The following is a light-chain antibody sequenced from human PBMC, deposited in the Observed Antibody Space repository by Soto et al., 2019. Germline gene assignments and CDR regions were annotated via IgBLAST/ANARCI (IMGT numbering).Light chain of an antibody. V-gene: IGLV2-11*01. CDR2: DVS. Sequence: QSVLTQPSSVSGSPGQSVTISCTGTSSDVGGYNYVSWYQQHPGKAPKLMIYDVSKRPSGVPDRFSGSKSGNTASLTISGLKAEDEADYCCCSYAGSYTVIFGGGTQLTVL. J-gene: IGLJ2*01. CDR1: SSDVGGYNY. CDR3: CSYAGSYTVI.